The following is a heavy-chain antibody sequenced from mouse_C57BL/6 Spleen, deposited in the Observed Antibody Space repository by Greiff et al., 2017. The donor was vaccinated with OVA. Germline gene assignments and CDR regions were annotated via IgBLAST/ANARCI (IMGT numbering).Heavy chain of an antibody. D-gene: IGHD3-3*01. Sequence: QVQLKQPGAELVMPGASVKLSCKASGYTFTSYWMHWVKQRPGQGLEWIGEIDPSDSYTNYNQKFKGKSTVTVDKSSSTAYMQLSSLTSEDSAVYDCARDYLGRFAYWGQGTLVTVSA. CDR2: IDPSDSYT. CDR3: ARDYLGRFAY. J-gene: IGHJ3*01. V-gene: IGHV1-69*01. CDR1: GYTFTSYW.